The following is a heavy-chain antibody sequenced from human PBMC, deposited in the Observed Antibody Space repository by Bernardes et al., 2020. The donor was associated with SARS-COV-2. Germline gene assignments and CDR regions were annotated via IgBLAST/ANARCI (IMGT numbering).Heavy chain of an antibody. Sequence: ASVKVSCKTSGYRFSSYGLSWVRQVSGQGLEWVGWINPYTGNTNYPGKYRDRVKLTADASTSTAYLELRGPNFHDTAVYFCARGPYGYCTTRDCSEPGSYYYFYGLDVWGQGTTVTDS. CDR1: GYRFSSYG. V-gene: IGHV1-18*01. J-gene: IGHJ6*02. CDR2: INPYTGNT. CDR3: ARGPYGYCTTRDCSEPGSYYYFYGLDV. D-gene: IGHD2-8*01.